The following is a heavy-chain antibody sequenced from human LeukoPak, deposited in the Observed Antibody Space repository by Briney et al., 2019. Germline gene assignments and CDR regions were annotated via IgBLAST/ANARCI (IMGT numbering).Heavy chain of an antibody. Sequence: PGGSLRLSCAVSGFTVSSKFMSWVRQAPGKGLEWVSVIYTGGSTYYADSVKGRFIISRDNSKNTLYLQMNTLRADDTAVYYCAREGGGTDIWGQGTLVTVSS. V-gene: IGHV3-66*01. CDR3: AREGGGTDI. J-gene: IGHJ4*02. CDR1: GFTVSSKF. D-gene: IGHD4-23*01. CDR2: IYTGGST.